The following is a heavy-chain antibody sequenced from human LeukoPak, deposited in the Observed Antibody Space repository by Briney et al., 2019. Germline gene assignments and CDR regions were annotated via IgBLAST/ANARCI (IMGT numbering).Heavy chain of an antibody. J-gene: IGHJ6*03. D-gene: IGHD6-25*01. V-gene: IGHV4-39*07. CDR2: INHSGST. Sequence: PSETLSLTCTVSGGSISSSSYYWSWIRQPPGKGLEWIGEINHSGSTNYNPSLKSRVTISVDTPKNQFSLKLSSVTAADTAVYYCARVKQPWLASSGRWRYYYYMDVWGKGTTVTVSS. CDR3: ARVKQPWLASSGRWRYYYYMDV. CDR1: GGSISSSSYY.